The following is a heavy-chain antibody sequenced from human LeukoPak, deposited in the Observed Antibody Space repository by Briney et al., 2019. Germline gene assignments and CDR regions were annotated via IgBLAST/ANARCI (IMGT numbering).Heavy chain of an antibody. V-gene: IGHV1-2*02. D-gene: IGHD3-3*01. Sequence: GASVKVSCKASGYTFTGYYMHWVRQAPGQGLEWMGWVNPNSGGTNYAQKFQGRVTMTRDTSISTAYMELSRLRSDDTAVYYCARHYDFWSGYYHYYYYMDVWGKGTTVTVSS. CDR3: ARHYDFWSGYYHYYYYMDV. CDR2: VNPNSGGT. CDR1: GYTFTGYY. J-gene: IGHJ6*03.